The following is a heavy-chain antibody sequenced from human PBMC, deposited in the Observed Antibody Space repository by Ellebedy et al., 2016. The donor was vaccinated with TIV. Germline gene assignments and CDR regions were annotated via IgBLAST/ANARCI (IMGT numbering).Heavy chain of an antibody. D-gene: IGHD6-19*01. J-gene: IGHJ4*02. CDR1: GITVSKNY. Sequence: GESLKISCAASGITVSKNYMSWVRQAPGKGLEWVSVIYSSGTTYYADSVKGRFTVSRDPAKNTLYLKMNSLRPDDAAIYYCARNSGFYQYFFDYWGQGTLVTVSS. CDR2: IYSSGTT. CDR3: ARNSGFYQYFFDY. V-gene: IGHV3-53*01.